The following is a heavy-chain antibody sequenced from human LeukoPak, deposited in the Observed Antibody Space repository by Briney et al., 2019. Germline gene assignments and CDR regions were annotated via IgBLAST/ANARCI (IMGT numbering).Heavy chain of an antibody. CDR3: ETYNWNAHVNL. CDR2: INHSGST. D-gene: IGHD1-1*01. J-gene: IGHJ4*02. Sequence: KPSETLSLTCAVYGGSFSGYYWSWIRQPPGKGLEWIGEINHSGSTNYNPSLKSRATISVDTSKNQFSLKLSSVTAADTAVYYWETYNWNAHVNLWGQGTLVTVSS. CDR1: GGSFSGYY. V-gene: IGHV4-34*01.